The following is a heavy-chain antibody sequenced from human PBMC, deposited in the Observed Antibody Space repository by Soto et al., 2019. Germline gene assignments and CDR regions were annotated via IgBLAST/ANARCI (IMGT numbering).Heavy chain of an antibody. D-gene: IGHD1-20*01. Sequence: SETLSLTCTVSGGSISSSSYYWGWIRQPPGKGLEWIGSIFYSGSTYYNPSLKSRVTISVDTSKNQFSLKLSSVTAADTAVYYCARGTSNWSWKFAYWGQGILVPVS. CDR3: ARGTSNWSWKFAY. J-gene: IGHJ4*02. CDR1: GGSISSSSYY. CDR2: IFYSGST. V-gene: IGHV4-39*01.